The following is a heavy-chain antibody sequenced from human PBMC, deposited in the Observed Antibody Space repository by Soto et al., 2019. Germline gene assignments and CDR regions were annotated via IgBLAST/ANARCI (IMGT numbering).Heavy chain of an antibody. J-gene: IGHJ4*02. CDR3: ARRRARYCTNGVCYGGFDY. V-gene: IGHV4-34*01. Sequence: SETLSLTCAVYGGSFSGYYWSWIRQPPGKGLEWIGEINHSGSTNYNPSLKSRVTISVDTSKNQFSLKLSSVTAADTAVYYCARRRARYCTNGVCYGGFDYWGQGTLVTVSS. CDR1: GGSFSGYY. CDR2: INHSGST. D-gene: IGHD2-8*01.